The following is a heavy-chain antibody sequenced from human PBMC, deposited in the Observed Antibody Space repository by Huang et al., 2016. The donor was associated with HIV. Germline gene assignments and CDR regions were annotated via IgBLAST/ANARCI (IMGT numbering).Heavy chain of an antibody. J-gene: IGHJ4*02. CDR2: ISKNNGET. Sequence: QVQLVQSGGEVKKPGASVKVSCKASDYTFTSYGISWVRQAPGQGREWMGWISKNNGETNYAQKFQGRGTMTTDTSTSTAYMELRSLRSDDTAVYYCGGSSGYWSFDYWGQGTLVTVSS. V-gene: IGHV1-18*04. CDR1: DYTFTSYG. D-gene: IGHD3-22*01. CDR3: GGSSGYWSFDY.